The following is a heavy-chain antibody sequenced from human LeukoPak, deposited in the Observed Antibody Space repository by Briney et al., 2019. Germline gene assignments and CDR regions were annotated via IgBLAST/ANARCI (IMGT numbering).Heavy chain of an antibody. J-gene: IGHJ6*02. CDR3: TRLTMATDYSGMDV. CDR1: GFTFSGSN. D-gene: IGHD3-10*01. Sequence: GGSLKLSCAASGFTFSGSNMHWVRQASGKGLEWVGRIRSIANSYATAYDESVKGRFSISRDDSKNTAYLQMNSLKTEDTAVYYCTRLTMATDYSGMDVWGQGTTVTVSS. V-gene: IGHV3-73*01. CDR2: IRSIANSYAT.